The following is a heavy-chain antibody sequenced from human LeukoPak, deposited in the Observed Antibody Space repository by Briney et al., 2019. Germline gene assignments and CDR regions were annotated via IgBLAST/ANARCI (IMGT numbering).Heavy chain of an antibody. CDR2: IGPTGSDR. D-gene: IGHD1-14*01. CDR3: ATETNGRHYDY. J-gene: IGHJ4*02. V-gene: IGHV3-21*06. Sequence: GGSLRLSCTASGLTFSTSGFNWVRQAPGKGLEWVASIGPTGSDRYHADSIKGRFTISRDNANNFPYLQMNSLRAEDTAVYYCATETNGRHYDYWGQGTLLIVSS. CDR1: GLTFSTSG.